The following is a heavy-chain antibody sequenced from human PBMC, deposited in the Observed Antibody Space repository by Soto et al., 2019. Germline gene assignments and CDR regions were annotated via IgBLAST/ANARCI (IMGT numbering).Heavy chain of an antibody. CDR2: ISPYDGNT. CDR3: ATAPNYDYVLVPPYYFDY. J-gene: IGHJ4*02. V-gene: IGHV1-18*01. Sequence: ASVKVSCKASGYTFSSYGINWVRQAPGQGLEWLGWISPYDGNTKYAQILQGRVSMTEDTSTDTAYMELSSLRSEDTAVYYCATAPNYDYVLVPPYYFDYWGQGTLVTVSS. D-gene: IGHD3-16*01. CDR1: GYTFSSYG.